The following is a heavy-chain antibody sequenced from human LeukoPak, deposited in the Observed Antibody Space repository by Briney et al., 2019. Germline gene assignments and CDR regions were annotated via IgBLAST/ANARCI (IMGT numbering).Heavy chain of an antibody. V-gene: IGHV3-48*04. CDR3: AELGITMIGGV. D-gene: IGHD3-10*02. CDR2: ISSSGSTI. J-gene: IGHJ6*04. CDR1: GFTLRSYS. Sequence: GGALRPSCAAPGFTLRSYSMNWVRQAPREGVGGVSYISSSGSTIYYADSVKGRFTISRDNAKNSLYLQMNSLRAEDTAVYYCAELGITMIGGVWGKGTTVTISS.